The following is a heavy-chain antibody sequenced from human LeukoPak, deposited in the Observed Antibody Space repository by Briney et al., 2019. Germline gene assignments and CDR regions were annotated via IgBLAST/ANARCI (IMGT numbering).Heavy chain of an antibody. CDR2: ISSSSTYI. J-gene: IGHJ4*02. CDR1: AFTFTSYS. V-gene: IGHV3-21*01. Sequence: GGSLRLSCAASAFTFTSYSMNWVRQAPGKGLEWVSCISSSSTYIYYADSVKGRFTISRDNAKNSLYLQMNSLTAEDTAVYYCARSWGELSFFDSWGQGTLVTVSS. D-gene: IGHD3-16*02. CDR3: ARSWGELSFFDS.